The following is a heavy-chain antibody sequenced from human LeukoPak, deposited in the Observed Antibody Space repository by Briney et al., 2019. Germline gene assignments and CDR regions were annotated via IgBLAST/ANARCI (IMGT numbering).Heavy chain of an antibody. CDR2: ISSSSSYI. J-gene: IGHJ4*02. Sequence: GRSLRLSCAASGFRFSSYGMHWVRQAPGKGLEWVSSISSSSSYIYYADSVKGRFTISRDNAKNSLYLQMNSLRAEDTAVYYCARDPSCDYWGQGTLVTVSS. CDR1: GFRFSSYG. CDR3: ARDPSCDY. D-gene: IGHD6-6*01. V-gene: IGHV3-21*01.